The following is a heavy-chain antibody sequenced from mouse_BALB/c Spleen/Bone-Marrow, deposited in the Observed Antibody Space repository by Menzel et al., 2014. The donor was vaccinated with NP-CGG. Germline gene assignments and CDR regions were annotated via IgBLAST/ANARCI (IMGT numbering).Heavy chain of an antibody. Sequence: VQLQQSGPGLVAPSQSLSITCTVSGSSLTSYGVHWVRQPPGKGLEWLGVMWAGGDTNYNSALMSRQNIIKDNSKSQVFLKMNSLQADDTAMYYCAREGGWLLRNYYAMDYWGQGTSVTVSS. J-gene: IGHJ4*01. D-gene: IGHD2-3*01. V-gene: IGHV2-9*02. CDR1: GSSLTSYG. CDR3: AREGGWLLRNYYAMDY. CDR2: MWAGGDT.